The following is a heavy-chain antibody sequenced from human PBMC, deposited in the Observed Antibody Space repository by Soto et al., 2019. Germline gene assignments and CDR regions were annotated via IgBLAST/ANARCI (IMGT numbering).Heavy chain of an antibody. CDR1: GYTFTNYY. Sequence: QVHLVQSGAEVKKPGASVRISCKASGYTFTNYYLHWVRQAPGQGLEWMGVINPGDGGTSSAQKFQGRVTLTRVTSTSTVYMELSSLRSEDTAVYYCARTYYSDSSGYYQHRKFDAFDIWGQGTLVTVSS. CDR2: INPGDGGT. V-gene: IGHV1-46*01. D-gene: IGHD3-22*01. J-gene: IGHJ3*02. CDR3: ARTYYSDSSGYYQHRKFDAFDI.